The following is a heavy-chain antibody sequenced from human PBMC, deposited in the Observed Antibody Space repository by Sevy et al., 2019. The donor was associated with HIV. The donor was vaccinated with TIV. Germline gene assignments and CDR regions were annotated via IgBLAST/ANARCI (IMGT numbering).Heavy chain of an antibody. V-gene: IGHV1-69*13. CDR1: GGTFSSYA. D-gene: IGHD2-2*01. CDR3: AGRRCSSTSCLGGYYGMDV. Sequence: ASVKVSCKASGGTFSSYAISWVRQAPGQGLEWMGGIIPIFGTANYAQKFQGRVTITADESTSTAYMELSSLRSEDTAVYYCAGRRCSSTSCLGGYYGMDVWGQGTTVTVSS. CDR2: IIPIFGTA. J-gene: IGHJ6*02.